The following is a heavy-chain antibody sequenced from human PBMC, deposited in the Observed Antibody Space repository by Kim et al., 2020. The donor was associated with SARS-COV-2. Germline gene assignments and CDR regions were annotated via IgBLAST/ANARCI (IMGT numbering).Heavy chain of an antibody. CDR2: IYYSGST. CDR1: GGSISSYY. CDR3: ARWKGFGEYADY. V-gene: IGHV4-59*13. D-gene: IGHD3-10*01. J-gene: IGHJ4*01. Sequence: SETLSLTCTVSGGSISSYYWSWIRQPPGKGLEWIGYIYYSGSTNYNPSLKSRVTISVDTSKNQFSLKLSSVTAADTAVYYCARWKGFGEYADYWGQEPWSPSPQ.